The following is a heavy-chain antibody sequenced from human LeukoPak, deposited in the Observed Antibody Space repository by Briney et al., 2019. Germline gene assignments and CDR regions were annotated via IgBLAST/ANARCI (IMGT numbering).Heavy chain of an antibody. CDR2: IYSGGST. V-gene: IGHV3-53*01. Sequence: AGGSLRLSCAASGFTDSSNYMSWVRQAPGKGLEWVSVIYSGGSTYYADSVKGRFTISRDNSKNTLYLQMNSLRAEDTAVYYCARVNGGNRYFDYWGQGTLVTVSS. CDR1: GFTDSSNY. J-gene: IGHJ4*02. D-gene: IGHD4-23*01. CDR3: ARVNGGNRYFDY.